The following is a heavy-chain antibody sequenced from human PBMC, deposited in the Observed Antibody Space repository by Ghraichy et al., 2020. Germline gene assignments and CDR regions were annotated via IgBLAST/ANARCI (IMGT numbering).Heavy chain of an antibody. CDR3: ARDSSSLLDC. V-gene: IGHV3-48*04. Sequence: GGSLRLSCAASGFTFNTHCMNWVRQAPGKGLEWVSYISGGGETTYYAASVKGRFTISRDNAKNSLYRQVNSLRVEDTAVYYCARDSSSLLDCWGQGTLVCVSS. D-gene: IGHD6-6*01. CDR1: GFTFNTHC. CDR2: ISGGGETT. J-gene: IGHJ4*02.